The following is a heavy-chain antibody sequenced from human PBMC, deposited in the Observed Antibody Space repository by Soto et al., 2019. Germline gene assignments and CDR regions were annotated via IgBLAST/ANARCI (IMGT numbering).Heavy chain of an antibody. Sequence: QVPLVESGGGVVQVGRSLRLSCAASEFTFSSFAMHWVRQAPGKGLGGVALISYDGGNKYYADSVKGRFTISRDNSKNTLYLQMNSLRAEATAVYYCARDLRRDTDSYFDLGGRGTLVTVSS. CDR1: EFTFSSFA. D-gene: IGHD5-18*01. CDR2: ISYDGGNK. CDR3: ARDLRRDTDSYFDL. V-gene: IGHV3-30-3*01. J-gene: IGHJ2*01.